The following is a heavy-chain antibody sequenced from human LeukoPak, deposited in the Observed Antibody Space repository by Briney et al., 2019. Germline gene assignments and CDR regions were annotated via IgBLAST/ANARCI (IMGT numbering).Heavy chain of an antibody. V-gene: IGHV4-59*01. CDR1: GGSISSYY. CDR2: IYYSGST. Sequence: SETLSHTCTVSGGSISSYYWSWIRQPPGKGLEWIGYIYYSGSTNYNPPLKSRVTISVDTSKNQFSLKLSSVTAADTAVYYCARVNSGYFYWFDPWGQGTLVTVSS. J-gene: IGHJ5*02. CDR3: ARVNSGYFYWFDP. D-gene: IGHD3-22*01.